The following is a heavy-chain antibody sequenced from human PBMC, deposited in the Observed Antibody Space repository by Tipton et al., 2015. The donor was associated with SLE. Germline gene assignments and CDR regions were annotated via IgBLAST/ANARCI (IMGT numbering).Heavy chain of an antibody. Sequence: LRLSCPVPGGSISSYYWSWIRQPPGKGLEWIGYIYYSGSTNYNPSLKSRVTISVDTSKNQFSLKRSSVTAADTAVYYCARAPRLGALDIWGQGTMVTVSS. CDR3: ARAPRLGALDI. CDR1: GGSISSYY. CDR2: IYYSGST. V-gene: IGHV4-59*08. D-gene: IGHD6-19*01. J-gene: IGHJ3*02.